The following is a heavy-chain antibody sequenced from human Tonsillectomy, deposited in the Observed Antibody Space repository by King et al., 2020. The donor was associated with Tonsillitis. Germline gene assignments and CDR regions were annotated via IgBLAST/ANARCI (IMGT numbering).Heavy chain of an antibody. Sequence: VQLVESGGGLVKPGGSLTLSCAASGFSFSDAWMSWVRQAPGKGLEWVGRIKSKTDGGTIDYAAPVKGRFTISRDDAKNTLYLQMNSQKIEDTAVYYCTTGVGYHGECYWGQGTLVTVSS. CDR2: IKSKTDGGTI. J-gene: IGHJ4*02. CDR1: GFSFSDAW. V-gene: IGHV3-15*01. D-gene: IGHD4-17*01. CDR3: TTGVGYHGECY.